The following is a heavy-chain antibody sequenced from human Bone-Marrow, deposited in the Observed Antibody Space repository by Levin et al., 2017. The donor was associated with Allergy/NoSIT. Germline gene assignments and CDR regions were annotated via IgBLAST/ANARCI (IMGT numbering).Heavy chain of an antibody. D-gene: IGHD2-15*01. CDR3: ARNYKYCSGGSCYHRWTNDAFDS. Sequence: ESLKISCAVYGGSFSGYYWSWIRQPPGKGLEWIGEINHSGSTNYNPSLKSRVTISVDTSKNQFSLKLSSVTAADTAVYYCARNYKYCSGGSCYHRWTNDAFDSWGQGTMVTVSS. V-gene: IGHV4-34*01. J-gene: IGHJ3*02. CDR2: INHSGST. CDR1: GGSFSGYY.